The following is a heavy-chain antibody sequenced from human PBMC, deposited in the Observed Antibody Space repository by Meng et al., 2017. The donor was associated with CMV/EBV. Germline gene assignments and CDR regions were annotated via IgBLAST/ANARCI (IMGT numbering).Heavy chain of an antibody. Sequence: SVKVSCKASGGTFSSYAISWVRQAPGQGLEWMEGIIPIFGTANYAQKFQGRVTITTDESTSTAYMELSSLRSEDTAVDYCAREIYYYDSSGYYWANGMDVWGQGTTVTVSS. CDR2: IIPIFGTA. CDR1: GGTFSSYA. D-gene: IGHD3-22*01. J-gene: IGHJ6*02. V-gene: IGHV1-69*05. CDR3: AREIYYYDSSGYYWANGMDV.